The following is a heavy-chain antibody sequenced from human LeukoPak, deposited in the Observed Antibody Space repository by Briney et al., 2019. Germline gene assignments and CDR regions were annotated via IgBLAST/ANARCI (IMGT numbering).Heavy chain of an antibody. CDR1: GVTFSSYS. J-gene: IGHJ3*02. Sequence: GGSLRPSCAASGVTFSSYSMNWCRQAPGKGLEGGSSISSSSSYIYYADSVKGRFTISRDNAKNSLYLQMNSLRAEDTAVYYCARVIVVSGGYDAFDIWGQGTMVTVSS. CDR2: ISSSSSYI. V-gene: IGHV3-21*01. D-gene: IGHD3-22*01. CDR3: ARVIVVSGGYDAFDI.